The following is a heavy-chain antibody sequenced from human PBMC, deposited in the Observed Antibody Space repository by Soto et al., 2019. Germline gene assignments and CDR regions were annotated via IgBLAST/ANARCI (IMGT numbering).Heavy chain of an antibody. Sequence: QVQLVESGGGVVQPGRSLRLSCAASGFTFSSYGMHWVRQAPGKGLEWVAVISYDGSNKYYADSVKGRFTISRDNSKNTLYLQMNSLRSEDTAVYYCAKVSGSYSPLSPSGDYWGQGTLVTVSS. D-gene: IGHD1-26*01. J-gene: IGHJ4*02. CDR3: AKVSGSYSPLSPSGDY. CDR2: ISYDGSNK. CDR1: GFTFSSYG. V-gene: IGHV3-30*18.